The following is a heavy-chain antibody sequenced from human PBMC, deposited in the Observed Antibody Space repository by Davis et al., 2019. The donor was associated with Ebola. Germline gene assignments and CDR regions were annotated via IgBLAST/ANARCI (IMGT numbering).Heavy chain of an antibody. CDR3: ARDKFRGGWLDYGMDV. D-gene: IGHD3-10*01. CDR1: GGTFSSYA. V-gene: IGHV1-69*06. J-gene: IGHJ6*02. CDR2: IIPIFGTA. Sequence: AASVKVSCKASGGTFSSYAISWVRQAPGQGLEWMGGIIPIFGTANYAQKFQGRVTITADKSTSTAYMELSSLRSEDTAVYYCARDKFRGGWLDYGMDVWGQGTTVTVSS.